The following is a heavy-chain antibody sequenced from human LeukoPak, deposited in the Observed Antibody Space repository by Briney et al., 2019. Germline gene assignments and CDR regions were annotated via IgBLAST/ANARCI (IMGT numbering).Heavy chain of an antibody. D-gene: IGHD6-6*01. CDR1: GGSIRSYY. CDR3: ARAGGLSSSPLDLDY. J-gene: IGHJ4*02. V-gene: IGHV4-59*01. Sequence: PSETLSLTCTVSGGSIRSYYWSWIRQPPGKGLEWIGYSHYSGTTDYNPSLKSRVTISVDTSKNQLSLKLSDVTAADTAVYYCARAGGLSSSPLDLDYRGQGTLVTVSS. CDR2: SHYSGTT.